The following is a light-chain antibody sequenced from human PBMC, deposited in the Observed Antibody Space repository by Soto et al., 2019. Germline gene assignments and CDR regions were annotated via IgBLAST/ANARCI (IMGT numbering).Light chain of an antibody. CDR2: GAS. Sequence: IVLTQSPGTLSLPPGQRAALSCRASQSVSSKLVWYQQKPGQAPRFLIYGASTRATGIPARFRGSGSGTEFTLTISSLQSEDFAVYYCQQYYDWPITFGQGTRLEIK. CDR3: QQYYDWPIT. V-gene: IGKV3-15*01. CDR1: QSVSSK. J-gene: IGKJ5*01.